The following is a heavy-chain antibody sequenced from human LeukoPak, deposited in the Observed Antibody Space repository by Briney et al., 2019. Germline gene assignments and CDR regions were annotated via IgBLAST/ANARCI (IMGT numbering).Heavy chain of an antibody. V-gene: IGHV1-18*01. CDR3: ARDFRSGWYGYSYYYMDL. CDR2: ISGYNGNT. Sequence: ASVKVSCKASGYIFTSYGINWVRQAPGQGLEWMGWISGYNGNTNYAQKFQGRVTMTRDTSTSTAYMELRSLRSDDTAVYYCARDFRSGWYGYSYYYMDLWGKGTTVTVSS. J-gene: IGHJ6*03. CDR1: GYIFTSYG. D-gene: IGHD6-13*01.